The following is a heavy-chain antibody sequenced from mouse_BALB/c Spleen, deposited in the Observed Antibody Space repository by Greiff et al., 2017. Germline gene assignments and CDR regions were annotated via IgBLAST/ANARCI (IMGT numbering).Heavy chain of an antibody. CDR1: GYTFTSYY. D-gene: IGHD2-4*01. V-gene: IGHV1S56*01. J-gene: IGHJ3*01. CDR2: IYPGDGST. CDR3: ARPPYDYDGAWFAY. Sequence: VKVVESGPELVKPGASVKMSCKASGYTFTSYYIHWVKQRPGQGLEWIGWIYPGDGSTKYNEKFKGKTTLTADKSSSTAYMLLSSLTSEDSAIYFCARPPYDYDGAWFAYWGQGTLVTVSA.